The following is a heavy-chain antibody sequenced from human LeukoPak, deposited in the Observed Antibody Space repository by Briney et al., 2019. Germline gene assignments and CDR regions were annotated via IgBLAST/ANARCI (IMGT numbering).Heavy chain of an antibody. V-gene: IGHV1-8*01. CDR2: MNPNSGNT. D-gene: IGHD6-6*01. Sequence: ASLKVSCKASGYTFTSYAMNWVRQATGQGLEWVGWMNPNSGNTGYAQKFQGRVTMTRNTSISTAYMELSSLRSEDTAVYYCARWGKYSSSSVDYWGQGTLVTVSS. CDR1: GYTFTSYA. CDR3: ARWGKYSSSSVDY. J-gene: IGHJ4*02.